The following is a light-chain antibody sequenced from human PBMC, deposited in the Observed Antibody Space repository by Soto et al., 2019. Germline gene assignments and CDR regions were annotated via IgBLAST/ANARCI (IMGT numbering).Light chain of an antibody. CDR2: GAS. Sequence: EIVMTQSPATLSVSPGYRSTLSCRASQSVSSNLAWYQQRPGQAPRLLIYGASTRATGIPARFSGSGSGTEFTLTISSLPSEDFEVYYCQQYNNSSITFGQGTRLEIK. CDR3: QQYNNSSIT. V-gene: IGKV3-15*01. J-gene: IGKJ5*01. CDR1: QSVSSN.